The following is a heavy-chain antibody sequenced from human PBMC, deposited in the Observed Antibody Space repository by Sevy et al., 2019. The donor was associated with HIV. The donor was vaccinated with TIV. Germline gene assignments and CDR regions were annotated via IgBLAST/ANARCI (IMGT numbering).Heavy chain of an antibody. J-gene: IGHJ6*03. D-gene: IGHD2-2*01. CDR1: GFTFSSYA. CDR2: ISYDGSNK. CDR3: ARVGLDIVVVPAAKRDDYYYYYMDV. V-gene: IGHV3-30-3*01. Sequence: GGSLRLSCAASGFTFSSYAMHWVRQAPGKGLEWVAVISYDGSNKYYADSVKGRFTISRDNSKNMLYLQMNSLRAEDTAVYYCARVGLDIVVVPAAKRDDYYYYYMDVWGKGTTVTVSS.